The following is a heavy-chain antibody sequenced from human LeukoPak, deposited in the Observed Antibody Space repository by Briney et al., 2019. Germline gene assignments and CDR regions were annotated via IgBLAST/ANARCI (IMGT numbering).Heavy chain of an antibody. CDR2: TYFTGST. CDR3: ARVSFTYGPLDS. CDR1: RGSISSGGHY. J-gene: IGHJ4*02. V-gene: IGHV4-31*03. Sequence: SETLSLTCNVSRGSISSGGHYWSWIRQRPGKGLEWMGYTYFTGSTYYNPSLQSRPIISADTSMTQFSLRLRSVTAAHTAVYDCARVSFTYGPLDSWGPGILVTASS. D-gene: IGHD4-17*01.